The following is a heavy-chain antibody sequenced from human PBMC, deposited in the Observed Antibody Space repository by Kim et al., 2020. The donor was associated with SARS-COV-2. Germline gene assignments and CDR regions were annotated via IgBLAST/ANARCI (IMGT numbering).Heavy chain of an antibody. CDR3: AKGSSKYFIRNGVDV. CDR2: VSASVDN. J-gene: IGHJ6*02. CDR1: GFTFTTYA. Sequence: GGSLRLSCAASGFTFTTYAMNWVRQAPGKGLEWVSVVSASVDNKYAESVMWRFTISRDNSKNTLYLQKNSLRAEDTAVYYCAKGSSKYFIRNGVDVWGQGTTVTVSS. D-gene: IGHD2-2*01. V-gene: IGHV3-23*01.